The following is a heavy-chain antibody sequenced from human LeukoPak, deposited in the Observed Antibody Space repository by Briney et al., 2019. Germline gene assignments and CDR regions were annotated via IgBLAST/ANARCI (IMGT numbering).Heavy chain of an antibody. D-gene: IGHD3-9*01. CDR1: GFTFSSYA. Sequence: PGGSLRLSCAASGFTFSSYAMSWVRQAPGKGLEWVSAISGSGGSTYYADSVKGRFTISRDNSKNTLYLQMNSLRAEDTAIYYCAKDEFPYDILTGSVNLFDYWGQGTLVTVSS. J-gene: IGHJ4*02. V-gene: IGHV3-23*01. CDR2: ISGSGGST. CDR3: AKDEFPYDILTGSVNLFDY.